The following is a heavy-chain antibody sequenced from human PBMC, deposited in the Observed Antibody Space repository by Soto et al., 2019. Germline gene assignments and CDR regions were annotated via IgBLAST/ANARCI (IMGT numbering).Heavy chain of an antibody. D-gene: IGHD3-3*01. CDR3: AREGGVLRLSYWLDP. Sequence: QLQLQESGPGLVKPSETLSLTCTVSGDSVSSDSYYWSWIRQPPGKRLEWIGYISHSGSTSYNPSLQSRVSMSIDTSKNQFFLELSSVTAADTAIYYCAREGGVLRLSYWLDPWGQGTLVTVSA. J-gene: IGHJ5*02. CDR1: GDSVSSDSYY. V-gene: IGHV4-61*01. CDR2: ISHSGST.